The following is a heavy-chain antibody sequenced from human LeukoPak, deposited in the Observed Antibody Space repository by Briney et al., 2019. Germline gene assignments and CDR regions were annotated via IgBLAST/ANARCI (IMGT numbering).Heavy chain of an antibody. D-gene: IGHD3-10*01. CDR2: MNPNSGNT. V-gene: IGHV1-8*01. CDR3: ARSPYPRGPNFDY. Sequence: GASVKVSCKASGYTFTSYDINWVRQATGQGLEWMGWMNPNSGNTGYAQKFQGRVTMTRNTSISTAYMELSSLRSEDTAVYYCARSPYPRGPNFDYWGQGTLVTVSS. J-gene: IGHJ4*02. CDR1: GYTFTSYD.